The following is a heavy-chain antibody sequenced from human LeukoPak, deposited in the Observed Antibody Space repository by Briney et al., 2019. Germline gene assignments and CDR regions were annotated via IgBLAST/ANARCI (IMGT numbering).Heavy chain of an antibody. J-gene: IGHJ4*02. Sequence: PGGSLRLSCAASGFTFSSYGMHWVRQAPGKGLEWVAFIRYDGSNKYYADSVKGRFTISRDNAKHSLYLQMNSLRAEDTAVYYCARTMTTVVTPPDYWGQGTLVTVSS. CDR1: GFTFSSYG. CDR2: IRYDGSNK. CDR3: ARTMTTVVTPPDY. D-gene: IGHD4-23*01. V-gene: IGHV3-30*02.